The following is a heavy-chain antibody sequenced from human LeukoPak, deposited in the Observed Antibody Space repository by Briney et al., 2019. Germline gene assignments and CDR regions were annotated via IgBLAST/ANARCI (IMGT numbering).Heavy chain of an antibody. Sequence: SETLSLTCSVSVGSIRDNYWSWIRQPPGKGLEWIGYIYNSGTTSYNPSLKGQVTISVDTSKNQFSLKLYSVTAADTAVYYCARGNKYASVFDYWGQGTLVTVSS. CDR3: ARGNKYASVFDY. CDR2: IYNSGTT. J-gene: IGHJ4*02. V-gene: IGHV4-59*01. D-gene: IGHD1/OR15-1a*01. CDR1: VGSIRDNY.